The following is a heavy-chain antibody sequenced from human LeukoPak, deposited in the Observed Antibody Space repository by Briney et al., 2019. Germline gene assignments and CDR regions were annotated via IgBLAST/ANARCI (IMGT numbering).Heavy chain of an antibody. Sequence: GGSLRLSCAASGFTFSSYSMNWVRQAPGKGLEWVSSISSSSSYIYYADSVKGRFNISKDNAKNSLYLQMNSLRAEDTAVYFCAKRGVVIRVILVGFHKEAYYFDSWGQGALVTVSS. CDR3: AKRGVVIRVILVGFHKEAYYFDS. CDR1: GFTFSSYS. D-gene: IGHD3-22*01. V-gene: IGHV3-21*04. J-gene: IGHJ4*02. CDR2: ISSSSSYI.